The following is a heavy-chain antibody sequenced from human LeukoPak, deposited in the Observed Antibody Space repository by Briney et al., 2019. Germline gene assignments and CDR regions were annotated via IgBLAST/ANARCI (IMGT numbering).Heavy chain of an antibody. CDR2: IYTSGST. CDR3: ARVLDDSSGYSDY. V-gene: IGHV4-61*02. Sequence: SETLSLTCTVSGGSISSGSYYWSWIRQPAGKGLEWIGRIYTSGSTNYNPSLKSRVTISVDTSKNQFSLKLSSVTAADTAVYYCARVLDDSSGYSDYWGQGTLVTVSS. J-gene: IGHJ4*02. D-gene: IGHD3-22*01. CDR1: GGSISSGSYY.